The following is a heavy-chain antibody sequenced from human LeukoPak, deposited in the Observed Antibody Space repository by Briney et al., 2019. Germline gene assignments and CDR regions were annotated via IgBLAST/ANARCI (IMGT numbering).Heavy chain of an antibody. CDR2: IYHSGST. D-gene: IGHD6-19*01. CDR3: SRRKAVRGDYGMDV. CDR1: GGSISSTNYY. J-gene: IGHJ6*02. Sequence: SETLSLTCTVSGGSISSTNYYWGWIRQPPGKGLEWIGTIYHSGSTVYNPSLERRLTMSVDTSKNQFSLNLRFVTAADTAVYYCSRRKAVRGDYGMDVWGQGTTVIVSS. V-gene: IGHV4-39*01.